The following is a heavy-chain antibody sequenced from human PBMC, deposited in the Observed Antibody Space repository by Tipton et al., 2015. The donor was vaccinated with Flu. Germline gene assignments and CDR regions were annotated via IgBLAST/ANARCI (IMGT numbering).Heavy chain of an antibody. CDR3: ARYGTYDGSRYFQH. D-gene: IGHD1-26*01. Sequence: LRLSCTVSGDSISTTIYYWGWVRQPPGKGLEWIGSIYYSGTTYYNPSLKSRVTISVDTFKNQFSLKLSSVTAADTAVYYCARYGTYDGSRYFQHWGQGTLVTVSS. CDR1: GDSISTTIYY. CDR2: IYYSGTT. V-gene: IGHV4-39*07. J-gene: IGHJ1*01.